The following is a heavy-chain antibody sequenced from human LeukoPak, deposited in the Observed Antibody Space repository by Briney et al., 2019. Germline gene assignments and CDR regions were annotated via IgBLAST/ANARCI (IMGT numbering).Heavy chain of an antibody. D-gene: IGHD6-13*01. J-gene: IGHJ4*02. Sequence: GGSLRLSCAASGFTFSSYEMNWVRQAPGKGLEWVSYISSSGSTIYYADSVKGRFTISRDNAKNSLYLRMNSLRAEDTAVYYCARVPHIAAVPWGQGTLVTVSS. CDR1: GFTFSSYE. CDR3: ARVPHIAAVP. V-gene: IGHV3-48*03. CDR2: ISSSGSTI.